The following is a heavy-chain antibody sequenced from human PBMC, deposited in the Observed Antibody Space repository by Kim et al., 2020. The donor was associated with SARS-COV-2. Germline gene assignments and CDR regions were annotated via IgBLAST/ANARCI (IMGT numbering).Heavy chain of an antibody. CDR1: GFTFSSYG. J-gene: IGHJ4*02. CDR2: ISYDGSNK. CDR3: AKDSLPLIVVVTAIGY. D-gene: IGHD2-21*02. Sequence: GGSLRLSCAASGFTFSSYGMHWVRQAPGKGLEWVAVISYDGSNKYYADSVKGRFTISRDNSKNTLYLQMNSLRAEDTAVYYCAKDSLPLIVVVTAIGYWGQGTLVTVSS. V-gene: IGHV3-30*18.